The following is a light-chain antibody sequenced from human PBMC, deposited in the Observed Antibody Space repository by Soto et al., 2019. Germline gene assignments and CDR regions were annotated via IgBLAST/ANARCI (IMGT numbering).Light chain of an antibody. CDR2: GAS. Sequence: ESVLTQSPGTLSLSPGDRATLSCSASQYVSGSYFAWYQQKPGQAPRLLLYGASSRATGIPDRFSGSGSGTDFTLTINRLEPEDFAVYYCLQYGSSPPAYTFGQGTKLEIK. CDR1: QYVSGSY. J-gene: IGKJ2*01. CDR3: LQYGSSPPAYT. V-gene: IGKV3-20*01.